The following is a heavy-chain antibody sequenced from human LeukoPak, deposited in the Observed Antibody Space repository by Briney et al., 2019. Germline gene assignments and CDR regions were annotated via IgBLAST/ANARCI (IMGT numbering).Heavy chain of an antibody. CDR2: ISYDGSNK. CDR1: GFTFSSYA. Sequence: GGSLRLSCAASGFTFSSYAMHWVRQAPGKGLEWVAVISYDGSNKYYADSVKGRFTISRDNSKNTLYLQMNSPRAEDTAVYYCTRVHYDFWRSGYIFGWDSWGQGTLVTVSS. CDR3: TRVHYDFWRSGYIFGWDS. J-gene: IGHJ4*02. D-gene: IGHD3-3*01. V-gene: IGHV3-30-3*01.